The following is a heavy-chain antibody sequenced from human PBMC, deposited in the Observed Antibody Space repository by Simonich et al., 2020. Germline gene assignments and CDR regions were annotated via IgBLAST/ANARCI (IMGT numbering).Heavy chain of an antibody. CDR1: GFTFSSYA. CDR2: CSGSGGST. CDR3: AKEESYSSTSCYDAFDI. V-gene: IGHV3-23*01. J-gene: IGHJ3*02. D-gene: IGHD2-2*01. Sequence: EVQLLESGGGLVQPGGSLRLSCAASGFTFSSYAMSWVRQAPGKGLGWVSVCSGSGGSTYYADSVKGRFTISRDNSKNTLYLQMNSLRAEDTAVYYCAKEESYSSTSCYDAFDIWGQGTMVTVSS.